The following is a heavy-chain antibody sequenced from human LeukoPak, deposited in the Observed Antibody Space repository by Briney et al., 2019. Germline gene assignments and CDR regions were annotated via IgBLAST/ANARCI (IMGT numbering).Heavy chain of an antibody. D-gene: IGHD6-13*01. J-gene: IGHJ6*02. Sequence: PGGSLRLSCVASGFIFSRYGMHWVRQAPAKGLEYVSAISNSGGSTYYANSVKGRFTISRDNSKNTLYLQMGSLRGEDMAVYYCARGLITGAAGTYYYYGMDVWGQGTTVTVSS. CDR3: ARGLITGAAGTYYYYGMDV. V-gene: IGHV3-64*01. CDR2: ISNSGGST. CDR1: GFIFSRYG.